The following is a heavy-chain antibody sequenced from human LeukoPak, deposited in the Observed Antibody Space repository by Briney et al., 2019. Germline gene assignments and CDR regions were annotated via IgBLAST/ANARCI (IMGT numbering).Heavy chain of an antibody. J-gene: IGHJ4*02. V-gene: IGHV4-4*07. CDR1: GASISSYY. D-gene: IGHD6-19*01. CDR2: MYISGST. Sequence: SETLSLTCTVSGASISSYYWSWIRQPAGKGLKWIGRMYISGSTNYNPSLKSRVTMSVDTSKNQFSLKLSSVTAADTAVYYCARDTSSGWYYFDYWGQGTLVTVSS. CDR3: ARDTSSGWYYFDY.